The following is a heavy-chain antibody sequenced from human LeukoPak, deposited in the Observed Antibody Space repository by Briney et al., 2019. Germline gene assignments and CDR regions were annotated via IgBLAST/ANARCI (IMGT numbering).Heavy chain of an antibody. D-gene: IGHD3-3*01. CDR2: ISWNSGRI. J-gene: IGHJ3*02. CDR1: GFTFDDYA. Sequence: GGSLRLSCAASGFTFDDYAMHWVRHAPGKGLEWVSGISWNSGRIGYADSVKGRFTISRDNAKKSLFLQMNSLRPDDTAVYYCAGYDFWSGNDAFDIWGQGTMVTVSS. CDR3: AGYDFWSGNDAFDI. V-gene: IGHV3-9*01.